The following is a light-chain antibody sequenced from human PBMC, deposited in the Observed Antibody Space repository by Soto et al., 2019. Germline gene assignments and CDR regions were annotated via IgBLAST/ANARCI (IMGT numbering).Light chain of an antibody. V-gene: IGKV2-28*01. CDR2: LGS. J-gene: IGKJ4*01. CDR1: ESLFTAGHNY. Sequence: DIVLTQSPLSLPVTPGEPASIYCRSSESLFTAGHNYLDWYVQKPGQSPQLLIYLGSHRASGVPDRCSGSGSGTDFTLKISRVEAEDVGVYYCMQALQTPLTFGGGTKVEI. CDR3: MQALQTPLT.